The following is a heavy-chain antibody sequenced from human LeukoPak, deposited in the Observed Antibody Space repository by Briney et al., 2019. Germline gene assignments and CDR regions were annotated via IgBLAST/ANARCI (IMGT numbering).Heavy chain of an antibody. Sequence: PSETLSLTCSVSGGSISSSNYYWGWIRQPPGKELGWIGSIYYSGSTYYNPSLKSRVTMSVDTSKNQFSLKVSSVTAADTAVYYCARQDFYYYQMDVWGKGTTVTISS. V-gene: IGHV4-39*01. J-gene: IGHJ6*03. CDR2: IYYSGST. CDR3: ARQDFYYYQMDV. CDR1: GGSISSSNYY.